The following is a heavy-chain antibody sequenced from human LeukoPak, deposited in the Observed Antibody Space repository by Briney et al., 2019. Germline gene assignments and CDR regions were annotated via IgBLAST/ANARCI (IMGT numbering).Heavy chain of an antibody. D-gene: IGHD2-15*01. CDR3: ARIPPRSYCSGGSCYRNAFDI. V-gene: IGHV4-34*01. J-gene: IGHJ3*02. Sequence: SETLSLTCAVYGGPFSGYYWSWIRQPPGKGLEWIGEINHSGSTNYNPSLKSRVTISVDTSKNQFSLKLSSVTAAGTAVYYCARIPPRSYCSGGSCYRNAFDIWGQGTMVTVSS. CDR2: INHSGST. CDR1: GGPFSGYY.